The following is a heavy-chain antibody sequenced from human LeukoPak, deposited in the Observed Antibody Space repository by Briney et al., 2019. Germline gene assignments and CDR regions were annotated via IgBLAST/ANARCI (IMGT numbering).Heavy chain of an antibody. CDR1: GFTFSNAW. CDR2: IKQDGSEK. J-gene: IGHJ4*02. V-gene: IGHV3-7*04. Sequence: GGSLRLSCAASGFTFSNAWMSWARQAPGKGLEWVANIKQDGSEKYYVDSVKGRFTISRDNAKNSLYLQMNSLRAEDTAVYYCARGNSVDYWGQGTLVTVSS. CDR3: ARGNSVDY. D-gene: IGHD4-23*01.